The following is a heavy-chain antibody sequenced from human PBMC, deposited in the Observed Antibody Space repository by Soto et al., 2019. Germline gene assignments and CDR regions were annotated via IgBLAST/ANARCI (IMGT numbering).Heavy chain of an antibody. CDR3: ARDGGYSGYDTAPHDAFDI. V-gene: IGHV1-2*04. CDR1: GYTFTGYY. CDR2: INPNSGGT. J-gene: IGHJ3*02. D-gene: IGHD5-12*01. Sequence: ASVKVSCKASGYTFTGYYMHWVRQAPGQELEWMGWINPNSGGTNYAQKFQGWVTMTRDTSISTAYMELSRLRSDDTAVYYCARDGGYSGYDTAPHDAFDIWGQGTMVTVS.